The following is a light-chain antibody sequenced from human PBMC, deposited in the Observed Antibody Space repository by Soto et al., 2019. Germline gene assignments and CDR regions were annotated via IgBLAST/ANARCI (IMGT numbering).Light chain of an antibody. CDR3: QQSYSTLT. CDR1: QSISSY. J-gene: IGKJ4*01. CDR2: AAS. V-gene: IGKV1-39*01. Sequence: DIQMTQFPSFLSASLGDRVTITCRASQSISSYLNWYQQKPGKAPKLLIYAASSLQSGVPSRFSGSGSGTDFTLTISSMKPEDFATYYCQQSYSTLTFGGGTKVDIK.